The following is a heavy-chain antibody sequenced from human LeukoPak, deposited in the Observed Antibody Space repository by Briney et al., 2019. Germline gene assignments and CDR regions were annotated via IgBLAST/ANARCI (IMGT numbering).Heavy chain of an antibody. CDR2: IYPGDSDT. D-gene: IGHD2-15*01. Sequence: GESLKISCKGSGYSFTSYWIVWVRQLPGKGLEWMGIIYPGDSDTRYSPSFQGQVTISADKSISTAYLQWSSLKASDTAMYYCARSALATLYDAFDIWGQGTMVTVSS. J-gene: IGHJ3*02. CDR3: ARSALATLYDAFDI. CDR1: GYSFTSYW. V-gene: IGHV5-51*01.